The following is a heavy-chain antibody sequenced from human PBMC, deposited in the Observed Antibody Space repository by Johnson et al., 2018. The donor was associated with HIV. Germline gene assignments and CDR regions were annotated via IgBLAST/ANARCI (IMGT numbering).Heavy chain of an antibody. J-gene: IGHJ3*02. CDR1: RFTFSSYW. CDR3: ASIDAFDI. CDR2: IGTAGDT. V-gene: IGHV3-13*01. Sequence: LVESGGGLVQPGGSLRLSCAASRFTFSSYWMHWVRQATGKGLEWVSAIGTAGDTYYPGSVKGRFTVSRDNSKNTLYLQMNSLRAEDTAVYYCASIDAFDIWGQGTMVTVSS.